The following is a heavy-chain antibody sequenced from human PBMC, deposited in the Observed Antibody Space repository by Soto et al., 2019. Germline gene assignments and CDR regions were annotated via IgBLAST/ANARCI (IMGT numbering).Heavy chain of an antibody. CDR3: AKDHAAAGTEYFQH. V-gene: IGHV3-43*01. Sequence: GGSLRLSCAASGFTFDDYTMHWVRQAPGKGLEWVSLISWDGGSTYYADSVKGRFTISRDNSKNSLYLQMNSLRTEDTALYYCAKDHAAAGTEYFQHWGQGTLVTVSS. D-gene: IGHD6-13*01. CDR1: GFTFDDYT. CDR2: ISWDGGST. J-gene: IGHJ1*01.